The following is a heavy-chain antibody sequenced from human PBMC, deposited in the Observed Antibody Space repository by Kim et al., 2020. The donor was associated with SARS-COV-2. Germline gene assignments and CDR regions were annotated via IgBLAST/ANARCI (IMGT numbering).Heavy chain of an antibody. V-gene: IGHV5-51*01. CDR3: MRQGSYYGIAAAVIDY. Sequence: GGSLRLSCKGSGYIFSSEWIGWVRQMPGKGLEWMGVIYPGDSKIRYSPSFQGQVTISADKSVSTAYLQWSSLKASDTAMYYCMRQGSYYGIAAAVIDYWGQGTLVTVSS. CDR1: GYIFSSEW. CDR2: IYPGDSKI. D-gene: IGHD6-13*01. J-gene: IGHJ4*02.